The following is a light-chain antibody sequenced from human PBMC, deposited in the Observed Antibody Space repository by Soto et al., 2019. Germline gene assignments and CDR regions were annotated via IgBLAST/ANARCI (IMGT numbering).Light chain of an antibody. J-gene: IGLJ2*01. CDR1: SSNIGGGYD. CDR3: QSYDSSLSGVV. V-gene: IGLV1-40*01. CDR2: GNS. Sequence: QSVLTQPPSVSGAPGQRVTISCTGSSSNIGGGYDVHWYQQLPGTAPKLLIYGNSNRPSGVPDRFSGSKSGTSASLAITGPQAEDEADDYCQSYDSSLSGVVFGGGTKLTVL.